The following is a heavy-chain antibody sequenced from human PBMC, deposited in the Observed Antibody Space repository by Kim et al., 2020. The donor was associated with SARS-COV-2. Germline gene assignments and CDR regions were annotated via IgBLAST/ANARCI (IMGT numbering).Heavy chain of an antibody. CDR2: IYYSGST. V-gene: IGHV4-39*07. Sequence: SETLSLTCTVSGGSISSSSYYWGWIRQPPGKGLEWIGSIYYSGSTYYNPSLKSRVTISVDTSKNQFSLKLSSVTAADTAVYYCARDLGEQWLVPGTDYWGQGTLVTVSS. D-gene: IGHD6-19*01. J-gene: IGHJ4*02. CDR3: ARDLGEQWLVPGTDY. CDR1: GGSISSSSYY.